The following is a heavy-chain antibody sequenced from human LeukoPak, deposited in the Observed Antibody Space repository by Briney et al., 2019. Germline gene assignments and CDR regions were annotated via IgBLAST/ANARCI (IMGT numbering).Heavy chain of an antibody. Sequence: SETLSLTCTVSGASISSGSYYWNWIRQPAGKGLEWIGRIFASGSTNYNPSLKSRVTISLDTSKNQFSLKLSSVTAADTAVYYCARVVDTAMVLDYWGQGTLVTVSS. V-gene: IGHV4-61*02. D-gene: IGHD5-18*01. J-gene: IGHJ4*02. CDR1: GASISSGSYY. CDR3: ARVVDTAMVLDY. CDR2: IFASGST.